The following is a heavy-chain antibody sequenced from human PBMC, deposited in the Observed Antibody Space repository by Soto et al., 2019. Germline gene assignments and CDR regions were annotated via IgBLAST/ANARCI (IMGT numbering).Heavy chain of an antibody. CDR2: VYSTVST. V-gene: IGHV4-39*01. Sequence: AETLSLTCSVSGDSITTNGYYWGWIREPAGNGLQWICNVYSTVSTFSHPSLTSRVFISVDTSKNKFSLRLTSVTAADTAVYYCARSHYTYGLLIDYWGPGIMVTVSS. J-gene: IGHJ4*02. CDR1: GDSITTNGYY. D-gene: IGHD2-8*01. CDR3: ARSHYTYGLLIDY.